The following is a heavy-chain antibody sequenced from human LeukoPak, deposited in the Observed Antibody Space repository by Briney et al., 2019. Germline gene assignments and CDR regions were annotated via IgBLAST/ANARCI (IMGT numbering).Heavy chain of an antibody. J-gene: IGHJ3*02. CDR3: ARIKDIVVGGHGAFAI. V-gene: IGHV3-33*01. CDR1: GFTFSSYG. D-gene: IGHD2-15*01. CDR2: IWYDGSNK. Sequence: GGSLRLSCAASGFTFSSYGMHWVRQAPGKGLEWVAVIWYDGSNKYYADSVKGRFTISRDNSKNTLYLQMNSLRAEDTAVYYCARIKDIVVGGHGAFAIWGQGTMVTVSS.